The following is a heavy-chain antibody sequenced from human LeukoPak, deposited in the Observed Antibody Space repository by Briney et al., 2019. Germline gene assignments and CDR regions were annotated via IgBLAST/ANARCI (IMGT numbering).Heavy chain of an antibody. CDR2: INPSSGST. CDR1: GYTFTNYY. Sequence: ASVKVSCKASGYTFTNYYMHWVRQAPGQGPEWMGVINPSSGSTTYAPKFQDRVTMTRDTSTSTVYMEVSSLRSEDTAMYYCARGDAGSFSGYDHWGQGTLVTVSS. V-gene: IGHV1-46*01. D-gene: IGHD1-26*01. J-gene: IGHJ4*02. CDR3: ARGDAGSFSGYDH.